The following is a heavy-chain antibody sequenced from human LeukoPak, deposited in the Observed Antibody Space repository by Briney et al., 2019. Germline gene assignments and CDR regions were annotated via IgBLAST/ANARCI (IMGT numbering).Heavy chain of an antibody. V-gene: IGHV1-46*01. Sequence: AASVRVSCKASGYTFTSYYMHWVRQAPGQGLEWMGIINPSGGSTSYAQKFQGRVTMTRDTSTSTVYMELSSLRSEDTAVYYCAREAAAGTSWFDPWGQGTLVTVSS. J-gene: IGHJ5*02. D-gene: IGHD6-13*01. CDR2: INPSGGST. CDR3: AREAAAGTSWFDP. CDR1: GYTFTSYY.